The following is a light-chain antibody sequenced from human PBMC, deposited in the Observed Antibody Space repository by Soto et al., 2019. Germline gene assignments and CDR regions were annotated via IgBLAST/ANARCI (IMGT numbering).Light chain of an antibody. CDR2: DVS. J-gene: IGLJ2*01. CDR3: SSYTSSSTYVV. Sequence: QSALTQPASVSGSPGQSITISCTGTSSDVGGYNYVSWYPQHPGKAPKLMIYDVSNRPSGVSNRFSGSKSGKTASLTISGLQAEDEADYYCSSYTSSSTYVVFGGGTKLTVL. V-gene: IGLV2-14*01. CDR1: SSDVGGYNY.